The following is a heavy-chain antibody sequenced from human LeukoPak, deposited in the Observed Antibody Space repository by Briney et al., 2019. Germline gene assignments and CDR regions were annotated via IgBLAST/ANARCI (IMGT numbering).Heavy chain of an antibody. CDR1: GGSISSSSCY. Sequence: SETLSLTCTVSGGSISSSSCYWGWIRQPPGKGLEWIGSIYYSGSTYYNPSLKSRVTISVDTSKNQFSLKLSSVTAADTAVYYCARRTSYVWGSYALFDYWGQGTLVTVSS. CDR3: ARRTSYVWGSYALFDY. V-gene: IGHV4-39*01. J-gene: IGHJ4*02. D-gene: IGHD3-16*01. CDR2: IYYSGST.